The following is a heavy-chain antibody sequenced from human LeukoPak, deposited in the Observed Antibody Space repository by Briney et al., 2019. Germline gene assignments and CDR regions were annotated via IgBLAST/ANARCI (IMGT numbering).Heavy chain of an antibody. J-gene: IGHJ4*02. CDR1: GYSFTNYA. V-gene: IGHV1-3*03. CDR2: IDIGNGNT. Sequence: ASVKVSCKASGYSFTNYAIHWVRQAPGQRLEWMGWIDIGNGNTKYSQELQGRVTMTRDTSTSTVYMELSSLRSEDTAVYYCARYQSLEMATGWRYFDYWGQGTLVTVSS. D-gene: IGHD5-24*01. CDR3: ARYQSLEMATGWRYFDY.